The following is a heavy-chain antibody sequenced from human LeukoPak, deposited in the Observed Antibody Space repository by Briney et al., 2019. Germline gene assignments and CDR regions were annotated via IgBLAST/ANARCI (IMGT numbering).Heavy chain of an antibody. J-gene: IGHJ5*02. CDR3: ARLGTMIVVGNWFDP. CDR1: GGSISSSSYY. CDR2: IYYSGST. Sequence: SETLSLTCTVSGGSISSSSYYWGWIRQPPGKGLEWIGSIYYSGSTYYNPSLKSRVTISVDTSKNQFSLKLSSVTAADTAVYYCARLGTMIVVGNWFDPWGQGTLVTVSS. V-gene: IGHV4-39*01. D-gene: IGHD3-22*01.